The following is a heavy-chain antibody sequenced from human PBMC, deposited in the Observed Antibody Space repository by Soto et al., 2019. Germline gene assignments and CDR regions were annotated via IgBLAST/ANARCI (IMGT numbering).Heavy chain of an antibody. CDR1: GGSISSSSYY. J-gene: IGHJ4*02. CDR2: IYYSGSS. Sequence: SETLSLTCTVSGGSISSSSYYWGWIRQPPGKGLEWIGCIYYSGSSYYNPSLKSRVTISVDTSKNQFSLKLSSVTAADTAVYYCARVRPGDGYNWAVFDYWGQGTLVTVSS. CDR3: ARVRPGDGYNWAVFDY. D-gene: IGHD1-1*01. V-gene: IGHV4-39*01.